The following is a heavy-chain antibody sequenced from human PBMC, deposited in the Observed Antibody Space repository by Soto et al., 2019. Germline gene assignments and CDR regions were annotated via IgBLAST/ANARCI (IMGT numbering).Heavy chain of an antibody. CDR1: GYTFTGYY. Sequence: ASVKVSCKASGYTFTGYYMHWVRQAPGQGLEWVGWINPNSGGTNYAQKFQGWVTMTRDTSISTAYMELSRLRSDDTAVYYCARDRWFGELIEYYYYGMDVWGQGTTVTVSS. CDR3: ARDRWFGELIEYYYYGMDV. V-gene: IGHV1-2*04. J-gene: IGHJ6*02. D-gene: IGHD3-10*01. CDR2: INPNSGGT.